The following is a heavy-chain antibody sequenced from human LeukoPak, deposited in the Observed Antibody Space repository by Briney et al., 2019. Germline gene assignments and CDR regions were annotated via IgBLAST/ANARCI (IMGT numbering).Heavy chain of an antibody. CDR1: GFTFSSYA. D-gene: IGHD1-26*01. CDR3: KTMGAIDHDY. V-gene: IGHV3-30-3*01. J-gene: IGHJ4*02. Sequence: PGRSLRLSCAASGFTFSSYAMHWVRQAPGKGLEWVAVISYDGSNKYYADSVKGRFTISRDNSKNTLYLQMNSLRAEDTAVYYAKTMGAIDHDYWGQGTLVTVSS. CDR2: ISYDGSNK.